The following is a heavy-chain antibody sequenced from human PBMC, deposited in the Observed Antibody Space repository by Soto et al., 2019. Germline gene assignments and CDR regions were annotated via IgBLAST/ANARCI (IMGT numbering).Heavy chain of an antibody. J-gene: IGHJ2*01. CDR1: GYTFTSYG. CDR3: ARDPGTPVVTQTDWYFDL. Sequence: QVQLVQSGAEVKKPGASVKVSCKASGYTFTSYGISWVRQAPGQGLEWMGWISAYNGNTNYAQKLQGRVTMTTDTATSTAYMELRSLRSDDTAVYYCARDPGTPVVTQTDWYFDLWGRGTLVTVSS. V-gene: IGHV1-18*01. D-gene: IGHD2-21*02. CDR2: ISAYNGNT.